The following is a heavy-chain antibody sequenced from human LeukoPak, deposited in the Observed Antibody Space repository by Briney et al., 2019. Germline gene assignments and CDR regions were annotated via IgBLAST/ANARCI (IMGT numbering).Heavy chain of an antibody. CDR3: ASLPLGATGMDY. CDR1: GFTFSSYA. Sequence: GGSLRLSCAASGFTFSSYAMPWVRQAPGKGLEWVAVISYDGSNKYYADSVKGRFTISRDNSKNTLYLQMNSLRAEDTAVYYCASLPLGATGMDYWGQGTLVTVSS. V-gene: IGHV3-30-3*02. CDR2: ISYDGSNK. J-gene: IGHJ4*02. D-gene: IGHD1-26*01.